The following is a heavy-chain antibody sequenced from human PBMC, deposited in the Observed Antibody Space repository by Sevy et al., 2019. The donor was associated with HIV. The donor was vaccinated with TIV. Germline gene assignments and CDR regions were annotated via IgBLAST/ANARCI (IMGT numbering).Heavy chain of an antibody. J-gene: IGHJ6*02. Sequence: QSQTLSLTCAISGDSASTSSATWNWFRQSPSRGLEWLGRTYYRSKWYSDYEVSVKGRVTINPDTSKNQFYLHLESVTPEDTAVYFCARGDELNSYYYGMDVWGQGTTVTVSS. D-gene: IGHD1-7*01. CDR1: GDSASTSSAT. CDR2: TYYRSKWYS. CDR3: ARGDELNSYYYGMDV. V-gene: IGHV6-1*01.